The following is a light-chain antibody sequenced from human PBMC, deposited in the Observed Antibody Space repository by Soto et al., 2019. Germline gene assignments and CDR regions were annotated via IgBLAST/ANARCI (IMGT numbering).Light chain of an antibody. CDR1: SSDVGSYNL. Sequence: QSALTQPASVSGSPGQSITISCTGTSSDVGSYNLVSWYQQHPGKAPKLMIYEVSKRPSGVSNRFSGSKSGNTASLTISGLQAEDEADYYCCSYAGSSTSLEVLGGGTKLTVL. J-gene: IGLJ2*01. V-gene: IGLV2-23*02. CDR3: CSYAGSSTSLEV. CDR2: EVS.